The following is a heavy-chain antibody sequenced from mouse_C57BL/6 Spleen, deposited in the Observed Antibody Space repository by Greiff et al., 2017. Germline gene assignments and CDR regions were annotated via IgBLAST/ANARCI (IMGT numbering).Heavy chain of an antibody. CDR2: IDPETGGT. D-gene: IGHD1-1*01. V-gene: IGHV1-15*01. CDR1: GYTFTDYE. CDR3: TRAPSYGSSHWYFDV. Sequence: VQLQQSGAELVRPGASVTLSCKASGYTFTDYEMHWVKQTPVHGLEWIGAIDPETGGTAYNQKFKGKAILTADKSSSTAYMELRSLTSEDSAVYYCTRAPSYGSSHWYFDVGGTGTTVTVSS. J-gene: IGHJ1*03.